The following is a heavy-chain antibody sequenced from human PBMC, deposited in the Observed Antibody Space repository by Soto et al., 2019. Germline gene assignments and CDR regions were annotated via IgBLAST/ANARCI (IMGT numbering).Heavy chain of an antibody. Sequence: SETLSLTCAVYGGSFSGYYWSWIRQPPGKGLEWIGEINHSGSTNYNPSLKSRVTISVDTSKNQFSLKLSSVTAADTAVYYCASTLSSSGQFSWYDYWGQGTLVTVSS. CDR3: ASTLSSSGQFSWYDY. D-gene: IGHD6-13*01. J-gene: IGHJ4*02. CDR2: INHSGST. V-gene: IGHV4-34*01. CDR1: GGSFSGYY.